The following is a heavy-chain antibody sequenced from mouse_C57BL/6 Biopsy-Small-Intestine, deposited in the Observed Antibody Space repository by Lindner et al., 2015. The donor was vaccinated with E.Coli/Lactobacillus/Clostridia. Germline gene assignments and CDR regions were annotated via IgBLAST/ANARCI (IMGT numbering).Heavy chain of an antibody. Sequence: SVKVSCKASGYSFTNYAIHWVRQAPGHRPEWMGWINGGSGDTHYSQKFLGRVTITRDTSATTAYMELSSLRIEDTGIYYCATDMFYSGSGSRFDPWGQGTLVTVSS. CDR1: GYSFTNYA. J-gene: IGHJ4*01. CDR3: ATDMFYSGSGSRFDP. V-gene: IGHV1-66*01. CDR2: INGGSGDT. D-gene: IGHD1-1*02.